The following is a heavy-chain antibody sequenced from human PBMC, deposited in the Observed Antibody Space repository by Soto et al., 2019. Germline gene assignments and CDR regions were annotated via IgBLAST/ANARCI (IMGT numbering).Heavy chain of an antibody. J-gene: IGHJ6*02. Sequence: ASVKVSCKASGYTFTSYYMHWVRQAPGQGLEWMGIINPSGGSTSYAQKFQGRVTMTRDTSISTAYMELSRLRSDDTAVYYCARGDGGEGAAAGMSYYYYGMDVWGQGTTVTVSS. D-gene: IGHD6-13*01. V-gene: IGHV1-46*01. CDR2: INPSGGST. CDR3: ARGDGGEGAAAGMSYYYYGMDV. CDR1: GYTFTSYY.